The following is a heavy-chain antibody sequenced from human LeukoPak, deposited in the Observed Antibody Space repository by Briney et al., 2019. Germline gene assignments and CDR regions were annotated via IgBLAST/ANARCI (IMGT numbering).Heavy chain of an antibody. J-gene: IGHJ4*02. Sequence: GGSLGLSCAASGFTFSSYGMHWVRQAPGKGLEWVAVISYDGSNKYYADSVKGRFTISRDNSKNTLYLQMNSLRAEDTAVYYCAKMGVPYYFDYWGQGTLVTVSS. CDR2: ISYDGSNK. CDR3: AKMGVPYYFDY. V-gene: IGHV3-30*18. D-gene: IGHD3-16*01. CDR1: GFTFSSYG.